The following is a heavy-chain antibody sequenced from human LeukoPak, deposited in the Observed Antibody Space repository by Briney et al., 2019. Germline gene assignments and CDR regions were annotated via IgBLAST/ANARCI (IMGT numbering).Heavy chain of an antibody. CDR1: GFTFSSYW. Sequence: PGGSLRLSCAASGFTFSSYWMHWVRQAPGKGLVWVSRINSDGSSTSYADSVEGRFTISRDNAKNTLYLQMNSLRAEDTAVYYCARESSEAVVFDYWGQGTLVTVSS. D-gene: IGHD6-19*01. V-gene: IGHV3-74*01. CDR3: ARESSEAVVFDY. CDR2: INSDGSST. J-gene: IGHJ4*02.